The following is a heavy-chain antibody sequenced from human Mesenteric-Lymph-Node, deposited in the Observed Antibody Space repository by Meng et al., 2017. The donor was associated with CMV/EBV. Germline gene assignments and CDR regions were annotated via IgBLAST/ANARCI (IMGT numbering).Heavy chain of an antibody. CDR1: GGSIGSSSYY. Sequence: GSLRLSCTVSGGSIGSSSYYWGWIRQPPGKGLEWIASRDYRGSAYHNPSLKSRVIISINPSRNQFSLKLSSVTAADTAVYYCARERRYDFWNHYGMDVWGQGTTVTVSS. CDR2: RDYRGSA. J-gene: IGHJ6*02. CDR3: ARERRYDFWNHYGMDV. V-gene: IGHV4-39*07. D-gene: IGHD3-3*01.